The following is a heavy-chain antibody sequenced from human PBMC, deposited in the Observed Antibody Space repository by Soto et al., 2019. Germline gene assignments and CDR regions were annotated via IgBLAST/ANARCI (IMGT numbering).Heavy chain of an antibody. Sequence: QVHLVQSGAEVKKPGASVKVSCKGSGYTFTSYGITWVRQAPGQGLEWMGWISAHNGNTNYAQKPQGRVTVTRDTSTSTAYMELRSLSSDDTAVYYCVRGRYGDYWGQGALVTVSS. CDR2: ISAHNGNT. CDR3: VRGRYGDY. J-gene: IGHJ4*02. CDR1: GYTFTSYG. V-gene: IGHV1-18*01. D-gene: IGHD1-1*01.